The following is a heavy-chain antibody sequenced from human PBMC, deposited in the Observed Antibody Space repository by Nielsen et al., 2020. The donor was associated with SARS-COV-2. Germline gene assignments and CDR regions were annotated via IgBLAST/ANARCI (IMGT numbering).Heavy chain of an antibody. J-gene: IGHJ4*02. CDR3: ARGGGSYPYYFDY. V-gene: IGHV3-30*03. CDR1: GFTFSSYG. D-gene: IGHD1-26*01. CDR2: ISYDGSNK. Sequence: GESLKISCVASGFTFSSYGMHWVRQAPGKGLEWVAVISYDGSNKYYADSVKGRFTISRDNSKNTLYLQMNSLRAEDTAVYYCARGGGSYPYYFDYWGQGTLVTVSS.